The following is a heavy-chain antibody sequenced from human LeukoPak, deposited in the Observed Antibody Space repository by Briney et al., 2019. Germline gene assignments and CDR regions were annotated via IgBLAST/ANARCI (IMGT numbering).Heavy chain of an antibody. J-gene: IGHJ6*02. CDR3: AKGVVAATNAAYYGMDV. V-gene: IGHV3-30*18. CDR2: ISYDESDK. D-gene: IGHD2-15*01. Sequence: GGSLRLSCAASGFTISSHSMNWVRQAPGKGLEWVAVISYDESDKYYADSVKGRFTISRDNSKNTLYLQMNSLRPEDTAVYYCAKGVVAATNAAYYGMDVWGQGTTVTVSS. CDR1: GFTISSHS.